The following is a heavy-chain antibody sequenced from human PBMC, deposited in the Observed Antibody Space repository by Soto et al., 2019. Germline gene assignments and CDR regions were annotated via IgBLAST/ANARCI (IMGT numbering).Heavy chain of an antibody. V-gene: IGHV3-21*01. J-gene: IGHJ6*02. Sequence: EVQLVESEGGLVKPGGSLRLSFAASGFTFRSYSMNWVRQSPWKGLARVSSISSSSSYIYYADSVKCRFTISIDNAKNSLYLQMTSLRAKDTAVYYCASGGATIPLYYFYGMDVWGQGTTVTVS. CDR1: GFTFRSYS. CDR2: ISSSSSYI. D-gene: IGHD3-9*01. CDR3: ASGGATIPLYYFYGMDV.